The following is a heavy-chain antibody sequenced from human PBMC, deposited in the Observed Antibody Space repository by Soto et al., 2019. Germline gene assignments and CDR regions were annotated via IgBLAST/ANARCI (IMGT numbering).Heavy chain of an antibody. J-gene: IGHJ4*02. V-gene: IGHV1-18*01. D-gene: IGHD3-3*01. CDR1: GYTFTSYG. CDR3: ARVNDFWSGYYRPPKDYDSSGYYDY. Sequence: ASVKVSCKASGYTFTSYGISWVRQAPGQGLEWMGWISAYNGNTNYAQKLQGRVTMTTDTSTSTAYMELRSLRSDDTAVYYCARVNDFWSGYYRPPKDYDSSGYYDYWGQG. CDR2: ISAYNGNT.